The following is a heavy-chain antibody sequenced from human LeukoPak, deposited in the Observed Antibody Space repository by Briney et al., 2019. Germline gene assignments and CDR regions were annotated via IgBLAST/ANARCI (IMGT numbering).Heavy chain of an antibody. CDR2: IIHSGNT. J-gene: IGHJ6*03. D-gene: IGHD6-6*01. CDR3: ARGGAARRLRYYYYYMDV. V-gene: IGHV4-34*01. Sequence: PGGSLRLSCAASGFTFSDYYMSWIRQAPGKGLEWIGEIIHSGNTNYNPSLKSRVTLSVDTSKNQFSLKLRSVTAADTAVYYCARGGAARRLRYYYYYMDVWGKGTTVTVSS. CDR1: GFTFSDYY.